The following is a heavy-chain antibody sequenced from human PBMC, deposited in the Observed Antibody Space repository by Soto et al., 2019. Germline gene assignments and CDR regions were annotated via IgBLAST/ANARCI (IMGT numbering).Heavy chain of an antibody. J-gene: IGHJ4*02. Sequence: QVQLVQSGAEVKKPGSSVKVSCKASGGTFSSYAISWVRQAPGQGLEWMGGIMPIFGKPKYAQKFQGRVTITADESTSTVSMELSSLRSEDTALFYCAVTLDYRNSDQLGYWGQGTLVTVSS. CDR2: IMPIFGKP. D-gene: IGHD4-4*01. V-gene: IGHV1-69*01. CDR1: GGTFSSYA. CDR3: AVTLDYRNSDQLGY.